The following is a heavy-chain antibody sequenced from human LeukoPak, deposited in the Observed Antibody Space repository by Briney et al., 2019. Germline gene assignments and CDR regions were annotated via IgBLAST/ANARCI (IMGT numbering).Heavy chain of an antibody. J-gene: IGHJ4*02. CDR1: GFTFSSYA. CDR2: ISSNGGST. CDR3: ARAGPTGTKYYYDSSGYSLNHYFDY. Sequence: GGSLRLSCAASGFTFSSYAMHWVRQAPGKGLEYVSAISSNGGSTYYANSVKGRFTISRDNSKNTLYLQMGSLRAEDMAVYYCARAGPTGTKYYYDSSGYSLNHYFDYWGQGTLVTVSS. D-gene: IGHD3-22*01. V-gene: IGHV3-64*01.